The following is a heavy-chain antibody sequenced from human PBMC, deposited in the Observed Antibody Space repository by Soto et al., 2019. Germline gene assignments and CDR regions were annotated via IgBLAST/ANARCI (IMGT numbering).Heavy chain of an antibody. CDR1: GSTYSSYA. CDR3: ARGTSLGYCSSTSCRLYGMAV. V-gene: IGHV1-69*13. D-gene: IGHD2-2*01. CDR2: IIPIFGTA. Sequence: AVKATCKASGSTYSSYAISWVRQAPGQGLEWMGGIIPIFGTANYAQKFQGRVTITADESTSTAYMELSSLRSEDTAVYYCARGTSLGYCSSTSCRLYGMAVWGQGTTVTVYS. J-gene: IGHJ6*02.